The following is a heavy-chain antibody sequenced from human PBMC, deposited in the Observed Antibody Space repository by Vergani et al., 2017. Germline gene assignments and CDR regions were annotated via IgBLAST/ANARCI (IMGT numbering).Heavy chain of an antibody. CDR2: FDPEDGET. CDR1: GYTLTELS. V-gene: IGHV1-24*01. CDR3: ARDPPSGTLEDAFDI. Sequence: QVQLVQSGAEVKKPGASVKVSCKVSGYTLTELSMHWVRQAPGKGLEWMGGFDPEDGETIYAQKFQGRVTMTEVTSTDTAYMELSSLRYEDTAVYYCARDPPSGTLEDAFDIWGQGTMVTVSS. D-gene: IGHD1-26*01. J-gene: IGHJ3*02.